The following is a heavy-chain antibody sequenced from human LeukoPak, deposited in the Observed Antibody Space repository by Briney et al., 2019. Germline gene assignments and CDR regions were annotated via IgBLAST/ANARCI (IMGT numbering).Heavy chain of an antibody. CDR2: IWFDGSNI. CDR3: ARGSAKNAFDI. J-gene: IGHJ3*02. CDR1: GSTFSMYG. V-gene: IGHV3-33*01. D-gene: IGHD1-26*01. Sequence: GGSLRLSCVASGSTFSMYGMHWVRQAPGKGLEWVAVIWFDGSNIYYGDFVKGRFTISRDNSQNTLYLQMNSLIVEDTAVYYCARGSAKNAFDIWGQGTMVTVSS.